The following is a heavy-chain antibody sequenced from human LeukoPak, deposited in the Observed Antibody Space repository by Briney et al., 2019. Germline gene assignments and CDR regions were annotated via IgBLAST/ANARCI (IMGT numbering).Heavy chain of an antibody. V-gene: IGHV3-73*01. CDR1: GFTFSGSA. J-gene: IGHJ3*02. CDR2: IRSKANSYAT. Sequence: PGGTLRLSCAASGFTFSGSAMHWVRQASGKGLEWVGRIRSKANSYATAYAASVKGRFTISRDDSKNTAYLQMNSLKTEDTAVYYCNPDNDYGDYWAFDIWGQGTMVTVSS. CDR3: NPDNDYGDYWAFDI. D-gene: IGHD4-17*01.